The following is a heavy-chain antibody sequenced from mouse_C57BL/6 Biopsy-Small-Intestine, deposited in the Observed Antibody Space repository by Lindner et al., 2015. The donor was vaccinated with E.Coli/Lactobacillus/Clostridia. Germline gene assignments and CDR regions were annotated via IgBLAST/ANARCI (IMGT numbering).Heavy chain of an antibody. D-gene: IGHD1-1*01. Sequence: VQLQESGPELVKPGASVKISCKASGYAFSSSWMNWVKQRPGKGLEWIGRIYPGNGDPNYNGKFKGKATLTADTSSSTAYMQLSSLTSEDSAVFFCAVYGSGSSYWYFDVWGTGTTVTVSS. CDR1: GYAFSSSW. CDR2: IYPGNGDP. J-gene: IGHJ1*03. V-gene: IGHV1-82*01. CDR3: AVYGSGSSYWYFDV.